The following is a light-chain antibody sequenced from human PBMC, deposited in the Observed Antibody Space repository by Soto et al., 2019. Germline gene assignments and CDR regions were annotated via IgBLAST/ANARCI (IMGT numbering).Light chain of an antibody. CDR3: ISYTDRQSYL. V-gene: IGLV2-14*03. CDR2: AVS. Sequence: QSVLTQPASVSGSPGQSITISCSGTSSDIGSYDHVAWYQQFPGKSPKIIIYAVSDRPSGVSDRFSGSKSGISASLTISGLQTEDEADYYCISYTDRQSYLFGTGTKVTVL. CDR1: SSDIGSYDH. J-gene: IGLJ1*01.